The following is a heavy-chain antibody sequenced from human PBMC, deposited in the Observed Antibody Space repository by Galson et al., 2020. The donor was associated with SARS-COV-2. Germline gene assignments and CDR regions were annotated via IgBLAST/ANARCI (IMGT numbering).Heavy chain of an antibody. V-gene: IGHV4-31*03. CDR2: IYYSGST. CDR1: GGSISSGGYY. CDR3: ARIISVGIVGVVNWFDP. J-gene: IGHJ5*02. D-gene: IGHD3-3*01. Sequence: SQTLSLTCTVSGGSISSGGYYWSWIRQHPGKGLEWIGYIYYSGSTYYNPSLKSRVTISVDTSKNQFSLKLSSVTAADTAVYYCARIISVGIVGVVNWFDPWCQGTLVTVSS.